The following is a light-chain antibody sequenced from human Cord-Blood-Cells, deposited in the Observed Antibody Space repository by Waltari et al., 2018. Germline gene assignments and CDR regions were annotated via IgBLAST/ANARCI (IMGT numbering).Light chain of an antibody. CDR2: LGS. CDR3: MQALQTPL. CDR1: QSLLHSNVYNY. Sequence: DIVMTQSPLSLPVTPGEPASISCRSSQSLLHSNVYNYLDWYLQKPGQSPQLLIYLGSNRASGVPDRFSGSGSGTDFTLKISRVEAEDVGVYYCMQALQTPLFGGGTKVEIK. J-gene: IGKJ4*01. V-gene: IGKV2-28*01.